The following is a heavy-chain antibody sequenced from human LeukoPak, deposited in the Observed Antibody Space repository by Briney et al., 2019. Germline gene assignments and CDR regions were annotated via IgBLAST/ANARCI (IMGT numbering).Heavy chain of an antibody. J-gene: IGHJ4*02. CDR1: GFTFGHYA. Sequence: GRSLRLSCTGSGFTFGHYALAWVRQAPGKGLEWVAIIWSDGSNQYYADSVKGRFTISRDNSKNTLFLQMSSLRAEDTAVYYCAIHSEQQLANYWGQGTLVTVSS. D-gene: IGHD6-13*01. CDR3: AIHSEQQLANY. CDR2: IWSDGSNQ. V-gene: IGHV3-33*01.